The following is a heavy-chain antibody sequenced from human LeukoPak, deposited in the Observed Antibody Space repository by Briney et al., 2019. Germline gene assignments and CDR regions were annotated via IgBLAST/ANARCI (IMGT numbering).Heavy chain of an antibody. CDR1: GGSFSGYY. CDR3: ARPKVPAALQANWFDP. CDR2: INHSGGT. V-gene: IGHV4-34*01. D-gene: IGHD2-2*01. Sequence: SETLSLTCAVYGGSFSGYYWSWIRQPPGKGLEWIGEINHSGGTNYNPSLKSRVTISVDTSKNQFSLKLSSVTAADTAVYYCARPKVPAALQANWFDPWGQGTLVTVSS. J-gene: IGHJ5*02.